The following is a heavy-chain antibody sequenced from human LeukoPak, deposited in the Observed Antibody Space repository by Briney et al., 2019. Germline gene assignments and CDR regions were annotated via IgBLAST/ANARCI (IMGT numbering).Heavy chain of an antibody. CDR1: GYTFTSYG. J-gene: IGHJ6*03. CDR3: AREGSGSHRARTRYYYMDV. CDR2: ISAYNGNT. V-gene: IGHV1-18*01. D-gene: IGHD1-26*01. Sequence: ASVNVSCKASGYTFTSYGISWVREAPGQGLEWMGWISAYNGNTNYAQKLQGRVTMTTDTSTSTAYAELRSLRSDDTAVYYCAREGSGSHRARTRYYYMDVWGKGTTVTVSS.